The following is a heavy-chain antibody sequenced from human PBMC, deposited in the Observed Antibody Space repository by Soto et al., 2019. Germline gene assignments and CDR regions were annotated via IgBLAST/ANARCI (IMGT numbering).Heavy chain of an antibody. Sequence: EVQLLESGGGLVQPGGSLRLSCAASGFTFSSYAMSWVRQAPGKGLEWVSAISGSGGSTYYADSVKGRFTISRDNSKNTLYLQMNSLRAEDTAVYYCANSPLRDFWSVSPNCFDPWGQGPLVTVSS. CDR1: GFTFSSYA. D-gene: IGHD3-3*01. J-gene: IGHJ5*02. V-gene: IGHV3-23*01. CDR2: ISGSGGST. CDR3: ANSPLRDFWSVSPNCFDP.